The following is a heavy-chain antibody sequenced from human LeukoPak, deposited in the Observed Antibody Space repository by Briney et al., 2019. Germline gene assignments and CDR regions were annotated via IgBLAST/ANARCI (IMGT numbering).Heavy chain of an antibody. CDR1: GFTFSSHG. J-gene: IGHJ4*02. CDR2: IWYDGSNQ. CDR3: ARDRGGYFDS. V-gene: IGHV3-33*01. Sequence: GRSLRLSCAASGFTFSSHGMHWVRQAPGKGLEWVSLIWYDGSNQYHADSVKGRFTISRDNSKNTLYLRMNSLRAEDTAVYYCARDRGGYFDSWGQGTLVTVSS.